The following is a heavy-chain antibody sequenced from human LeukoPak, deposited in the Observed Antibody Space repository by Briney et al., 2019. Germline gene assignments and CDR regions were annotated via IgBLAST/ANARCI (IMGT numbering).Heavy chain of an antibody. V-gene: IGHV3-49*04. J-gene: IGHJ4*02. D-gene: IGHD5-12*01. CDR3: SRVSDPWMGFDS. Sequence: PGRSLRLSCTASGFIFGAYALSWVRQAPGKGLEWVSFIRSKVYGGTTEYAASVNGRFTTSRDNSRSIAYLQMNSLKTDDTAVYYCSRVSDPWMGFDSWGQGNLVTVSS. CDR1: GFIFGAYA. CDR2: IRSKVYGGTT.